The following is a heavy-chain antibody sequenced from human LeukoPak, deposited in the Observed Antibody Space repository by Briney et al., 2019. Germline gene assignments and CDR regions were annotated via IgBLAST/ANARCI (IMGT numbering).Heavy chain of an antibody. V-gene: IGHV3-23*01. Sequence: GGTLRLSCAASGFTFSSYGMSWVRQAPGKGLEWVSSISSTGGTTYYADSVKGRFTISRDNSKYTLYLQMNSLRAEDTAIYYCAKNGDRGAYCTGGTCYPYFYYYMDVWGKGTTVTI. J-gene: IGHJ6*03. CDR3: AKNGDRGAYCTGGTCYPYFYYYMDV. CDR1: GFTFSSYG. D-gene: IGHD2-15*01. CDR2: ISSTGGTT.